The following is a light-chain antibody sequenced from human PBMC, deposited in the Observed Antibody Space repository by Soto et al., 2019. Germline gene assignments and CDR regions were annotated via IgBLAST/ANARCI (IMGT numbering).Light chain of an antibody. J-gene: IGLJ1*01. V-gene: IGLV1-44*01. CDR3: EVWDDSLNGDV. CDR1: SSNIGRNR. Sequence: QPVLTQPPSASGTPGQRVTISCSGSSSNIGRNRVNWYQQFPGTAPKLLMYSNSLRPAGVPDRFSGSKSGTSASLAISGLQSEDEAEYYCEVWDDSLNGDVFGTGTKLTVL. CDR2: SNS.